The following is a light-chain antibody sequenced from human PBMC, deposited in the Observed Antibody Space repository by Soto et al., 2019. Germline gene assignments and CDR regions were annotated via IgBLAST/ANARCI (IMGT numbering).Light chain of an antibody. CDR1: SSNIGAGYD. V-gene: IGLV1-40*01. Sequence: QSVLTQPPSVSGAPGQRVTISCTGSSSNIGAGYDVHWYQQLPGTAPKLLIYGNSNRPSGVPDRFSGSKSGTSASLAITGLKAEDEADYYCQSYDSGLSYVFGPGTKLTVL. CDR2: GNS. J-gene: IGLJ1*01. CDR3: QSYDSGLSYV.